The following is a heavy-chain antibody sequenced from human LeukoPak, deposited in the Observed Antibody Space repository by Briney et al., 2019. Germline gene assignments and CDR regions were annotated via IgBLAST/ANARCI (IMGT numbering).Heavy chain of an antibody. CDR3: ARRPITMVRGARKPYYYYGMDV. CDR2: INHSGST. CDR1: GGSFSGYY. V-gene: IGHV4-34*01. D-gene: IGHD3-10*01. Sequence: SETLSLTCAVYGGSFSGYYWSWIRQPPGKGLEWIGEINHSGSTNYNPSLKSRVTISVDTSKNQFSLKLSSVTAADTAVYYCARRPITMVRGARKPYYYYGMDVWGEGTTVTVSS. J-gene: IGHJ6*04.